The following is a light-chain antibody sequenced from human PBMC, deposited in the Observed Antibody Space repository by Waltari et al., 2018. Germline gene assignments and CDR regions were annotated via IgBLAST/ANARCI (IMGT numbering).Light chain of an antibody. Sequence: EIVMTQSPATLSVSPGERAIISGRASQSVTTNLAWYPQKPGQPPRLLIYGASTRTTDIPARFSGSGSGTEFTLTITSLQSEDFAVYYCHQYNDGPPFNFGQGTKLEIK. CDR3: HQYNDGPPFN. V-gene: IGKV3-15*01. J-gene: IGKJ2*01. CDR2: GAS. CDR1: QSVTTN.